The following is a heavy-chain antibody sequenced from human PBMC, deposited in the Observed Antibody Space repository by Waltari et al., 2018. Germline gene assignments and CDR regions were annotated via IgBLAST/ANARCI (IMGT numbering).Heavy chain of an antibody. CDR1: GGSFSGHY. CDR2: INHRGNI. J-gene: IGHJ4*02. CDR3: ARNSRDGYRLPGIIAY. D-gene: IGHD2-21*01. V-gene: IGHV4-34*02. Sequence: QVQLQQWGARLLKPSETLSLPCAVPGGSFSGHYWPWIRQAPGKGLEWIGEINHRGNINHNPSLKSRVTISVDTSKSQFSLSLNSVTAADTAVYYCARNSRDGYRLPGIIAYWGQGSLVTVSS.